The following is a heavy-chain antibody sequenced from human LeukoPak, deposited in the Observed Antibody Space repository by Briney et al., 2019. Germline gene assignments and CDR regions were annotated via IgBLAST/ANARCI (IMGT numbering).Heavy chain of an antibody. D-gene: IGHD6-13*01. CDR2: INHSGST. V-gene: IGHV4-34*01. J-gene: IGHJ4*02. CDR3: AGLIAAAGTRYFDY. Sequence: SETLSLTCAVYGGSFSGYYWSWIRQPPGEGLEWIGEINHSGSTNYNPSLKSRVTISVDTSKNQFSLKLSSVTAADTAVYYCAGLIAAAGTRYFDYWGQGTLVTVSS. CDR1: GGSFSGYY.